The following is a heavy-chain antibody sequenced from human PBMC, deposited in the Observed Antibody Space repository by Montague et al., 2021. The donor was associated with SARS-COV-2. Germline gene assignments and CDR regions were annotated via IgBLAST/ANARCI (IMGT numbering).Heavy chain of an antibody. J-gene: IGHJ3*01. CDR1: GDSVSGNRAS. V-gene: IGHV6-1*01. CDR3: ARTTALAASADGLDV. Sequence: CAISGDSVSGNRASWNWIRQSPSRGLEWLGRTYYRSKWFNDCSVSVGSRITIDPDTSKNVFSLHLRSVTPEDTAVYFCARTTALAASADGLDVWGPGTLIPVSS. D-gene: IGHD1-1*01. CDR2: TYYRSKWFN.